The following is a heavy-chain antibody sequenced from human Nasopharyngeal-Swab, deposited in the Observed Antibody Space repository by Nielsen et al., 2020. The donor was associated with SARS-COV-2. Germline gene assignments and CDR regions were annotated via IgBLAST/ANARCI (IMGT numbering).Heavy chain of an antibody. D-gene: IGHD2-21*01. Sequence: GESLKISCAASGFTFSSYAMSWVRQAPGKGPEWVSIISGNDNTTYYADSVKDRFTISRDNSKNTLYLQTNSLRVEDTAVYYCAKAPYLRGLDVWGQGTTVTVSS. V-gene: IGHV3-23*01. J-gene: IGHJ6*02. CDR2: ISGNDNTT. CDR1: GFTFSSYA. CDR3: AKAPYLRGLDV.